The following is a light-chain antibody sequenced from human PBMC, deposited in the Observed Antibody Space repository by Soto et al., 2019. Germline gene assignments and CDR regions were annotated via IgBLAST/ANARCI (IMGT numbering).Light chain of an antibody. CDR1: QSVSSSY. V-gene: IGKV3-20*01. CDR2: GAS. Sequence: EIVLTQSPGTLSSSVGERATLSCRASQSVSSSYLAWHQQKPGQATMLLIYGASIRATGIPARFSGSGSGTDFTLTISRLEPEDVAVYYCQKYDSAPWTFGQGTKVEIK. J-gene: IGKJ1*01. CDR3: QKYDSAPWT.